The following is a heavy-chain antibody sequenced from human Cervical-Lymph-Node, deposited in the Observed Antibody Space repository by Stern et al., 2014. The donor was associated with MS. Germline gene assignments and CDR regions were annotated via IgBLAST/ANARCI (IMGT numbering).Heavy chain of an antibody. V-gene: IGHV4-59*01. CDR1: GGSISTYY. J-gene: IGHJ3*02. CDR3: ARRDYYDTSTYYDDAFDI. Sequence: QLQLQESGPGLVKASETLSLTCTVSGGSISTYYWTLIRQPPGKGLEWIGEISYSGGTNYNPSLKSRVTLSVDTSKNQFSLKLSSVTAADTAVYYCARRDYYDTSTYYDDAFDIWGQGTMVTVSS. D-gene: IGHD3-22*01. CDR2: ISYSGGT.